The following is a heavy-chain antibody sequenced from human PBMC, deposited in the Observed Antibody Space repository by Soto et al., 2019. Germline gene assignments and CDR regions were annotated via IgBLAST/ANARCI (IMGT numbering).Heavy chain of an antibody. CDR2: ISGSGGGT. CDR3: AKDLIVVDDYGDYGNGNY. Sequence: GGSLRLSCAASGFTFSSYAMSWVRQAPGKGLEWVSAISGSGGGTYYADSVKGRFTISRDNSKNTLYLQMNSLRAEDTAVYYCAKDLIVVDDYGDYGNGNYWGQGTLVTVS. CDR1: GFTFSSYA. J-gene: IGHJ4*02. V-gene: IGHV3-23*01. D-gene: IGHD4-17*01.